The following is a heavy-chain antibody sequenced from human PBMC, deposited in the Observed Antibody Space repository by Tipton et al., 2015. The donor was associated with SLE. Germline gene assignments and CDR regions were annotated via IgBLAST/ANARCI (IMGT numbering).Heavy chain of an antibody. D-gene: IGHD3-16*01. V-gene: IGHV3-48*03. CDR2: ISSSGSTI. Sequence: SLRLSCVASGFTFSSYEMNWVRQAPGKGLEWVSYISSSGSTIYYADSVKGRFTISRDNAKNSLYLQMNSLRAEDTAVYYCARGGSLCCHPPFDYWGQGTLVTVSS. J-gene: IGHJ4*02. CDR1: GFTFSSYE. CDR3: ARGGSLCCHPPFDY.